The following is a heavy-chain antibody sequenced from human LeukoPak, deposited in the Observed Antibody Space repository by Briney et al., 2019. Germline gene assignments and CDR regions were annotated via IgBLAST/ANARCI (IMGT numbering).Heavy chain of an antibody. J-gene: IGHJ6*02. CDR1: GGSFSGYY. D-gene: IGHD3-22*01. Sequence: SETLSLTCAVYGGSFSGYYWSWIRQPPGKGLEWIGEINHSGSTNYNPSLKSRVTISVDTSKNQFSLKLSSVTAADTAVYYCARGGPPNTGRYYSYHYYYYGMDVWGQGTTVTVSS. V-gene: IGHV4-34*01. CDR3: ARGGPPNTGRYYSYHYYYYGMDV. CDR2: INHSGST.